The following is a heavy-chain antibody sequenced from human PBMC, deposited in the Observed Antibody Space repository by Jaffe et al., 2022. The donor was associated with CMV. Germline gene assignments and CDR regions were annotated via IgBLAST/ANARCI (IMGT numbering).Heavy chain of an antibody. J-gene: IGHJ3*02. Sequence: EVQLVESGGGLVQPGGSLRLSCAASGFTFSSYAMSWVRQAPGKGLEWVSAISGSGGSTYYADSVKGRFTISRDNSKNTLYLQMNSLRAEDTAVYYCAKDTWTYYYDSSGYSNDAFDIWGQGTMVTVSS. V-gene: IGHV3-23*04. D-gene: IGHD3-22*01. CDR1: GFTFSSYA. CDR2: ISGSGGST. CDR3: AKDTWTYYYDSSGYSNDAFDI.